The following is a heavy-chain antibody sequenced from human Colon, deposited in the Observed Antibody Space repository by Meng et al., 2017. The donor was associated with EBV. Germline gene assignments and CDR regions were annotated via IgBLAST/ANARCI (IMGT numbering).Heavy chain of an antibody. CDR1: GGSISSNGYY. V-gene: IGHV4-39*01. D-gene: IGHD3-10*01. Sequence: QLQLQESGPGPVKPSETLSPTCTVSGGSISSNGYYWDWVRQPPGKGLEWIGAIYHSGSTSYNPSLQSRVTMFVDTSKNQFSLMLTSVTATDTAVYYCARRRGGSGRDCWGQGTLVTVSS. CDR3: ARRRGGSGRDC. CDR2: IYHSGST. J-gene: IGHJ4*02.